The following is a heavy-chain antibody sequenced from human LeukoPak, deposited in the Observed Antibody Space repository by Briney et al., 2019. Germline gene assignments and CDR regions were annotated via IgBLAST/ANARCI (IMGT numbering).Heavy chain of an antibody. CDR2: IWNNGNNR. Sequence: GGSLRLSCAASGFIFSDYGMHWVRQAPGKGLEWVAVIWNNGNNRYADSVRGRFTISRENDKNSLFLQMNSLRAEDTAVYYCARDGGYSGYDADCWGQGTLVTVSS. CDR1: GFIFSDYG. J-gene: IGHJ4*02. CDR3: ARDGGYSGYDADC. V-gene: IGHV3-33*01. D-gene: IGHD5-12*01.